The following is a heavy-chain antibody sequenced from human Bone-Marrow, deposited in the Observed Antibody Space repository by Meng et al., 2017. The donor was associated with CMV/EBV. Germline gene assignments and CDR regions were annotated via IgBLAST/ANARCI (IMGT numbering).Heavy chain of an antibody. D-gene: IGHD2-2*01. CDR1: GYSFTSYW. CDR2: IYPGDSDT. CDR3: ARASQGTYCSSTSCRSGGWFDP. V-gene: IGHV5-51*01. Sequence: KVSCKGSGYSFTSYWIGWARQMPGKGLEWMGIIYPGDSDTRYSPSFQGQVTTSADKSISTAYLQWSSLKASDTAMYYCARASQGTYCSSTSCRSGGWFDPWGQGTLVTVSS. J-gene: IGHJ5*02.